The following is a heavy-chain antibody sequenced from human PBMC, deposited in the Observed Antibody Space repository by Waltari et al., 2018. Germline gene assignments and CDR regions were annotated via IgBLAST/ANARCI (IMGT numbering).Heavy chain of an antibody. D-gene: IGHD3-9*01. J-gene: IGHJ3*02. CDR3: ATGDHFDWLLHLRRAFDI. V-gene: IGHV1-69-2*01. CDR1: GYTFTDYY. Sequence: EVKKPGATVKISCKASGYTFTDYYMHWVQQAPGKGLEWMGRVDPEDGETIYAEKFQGRVTITADTSTDTAYMELSSLRSEDTAVYYCATGDHFDWLLHLRRAFDIWGQGTMVIVSS. CDR2: VDPEDGET.